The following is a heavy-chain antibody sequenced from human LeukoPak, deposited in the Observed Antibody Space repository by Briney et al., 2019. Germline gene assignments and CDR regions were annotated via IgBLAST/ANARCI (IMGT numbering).Heavy chain of an antibody. D-gene: IGHD3-16*01. J-gene: IGHJ4*02. CDR3: TRRGGLSPGRSFDY. CDR2: VNSRSSYI. V-gene: IGHV3-21*01. Sequence: GGSLRLSCVASGFSFSSYDMHWVRQAPGKGLEWVSSVNSRSSYIFYAESMKGRFTISRDNAKNSLFLQMDGLRAEDTAVYYCTRRGGLSPGRSFDYWGQGTLVTVSS. CDR1: GFSFSSYD.